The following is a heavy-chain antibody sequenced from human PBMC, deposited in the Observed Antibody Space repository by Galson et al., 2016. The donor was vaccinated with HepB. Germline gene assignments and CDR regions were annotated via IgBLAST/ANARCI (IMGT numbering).Heavy chain of an antibody. Sequence: SLRLSCAASGFTFDDYGMSWVRQAPGKGLEWVSGINWNGGSTGYADSVKGRFTISRDNAKNSLYLQMNSLRAEDTALYHCARVTVLYGSGSYSLDAFDIWGQGTMVTVSP. J-gene: IGHJ3*02. CDR3: ARVTVLYGSGSYSLDAFDI. V-gene: IGHV3-20*01. D-gene: IGHD3-10*01. CDR2: INWNGGST. CDR1: GFTFDDYG.